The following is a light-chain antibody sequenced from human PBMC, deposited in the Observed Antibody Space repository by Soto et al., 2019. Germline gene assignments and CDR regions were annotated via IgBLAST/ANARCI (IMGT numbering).Light chain of an antibody. J-gene: IGKJ4*01. CDR2: AAS. V-gene: IGKV1-12*01. CDR3: QPSNSFPLT. Sequence: DIQMTQSPSSVSSSVGDRVTITCRASQGISSWLAWYQQKPGKAPKLLIYAASSLESGVPSRFSGNGSGADFTFTHSSLQPEDFATYYCQPSNSFPLTFGGGTKVEIK. CDR1: QGISSW.